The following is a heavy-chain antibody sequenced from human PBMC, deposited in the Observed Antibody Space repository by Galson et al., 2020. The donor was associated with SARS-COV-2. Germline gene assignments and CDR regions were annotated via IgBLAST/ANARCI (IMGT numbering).Heavy chain of an antibody. V-gene: IGHV3-30*03. D-gene: IGHD3-3*01. CDR1: GFTFSKYG. CDR2: ISYDGSTS. J-gene: IGHJ6*02. Sequence: GGSLRLSCAGSGFTFSKYGMHWVRQAPGKGLEWVSVISYDGSTSYYAESVKGRFTISRDGSNNTLYLQMNSLRTEDTAIYYCASARGLFGVVTMTALDVWGQGTTVTVSS. CDR3: ASARGLFGVVTMTALDV.